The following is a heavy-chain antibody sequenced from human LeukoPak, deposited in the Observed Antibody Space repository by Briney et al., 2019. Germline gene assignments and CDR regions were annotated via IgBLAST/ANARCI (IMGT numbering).Heavy chain of an antibody. D-gene: IGHD3-10*01. J-gene: IGHJ3*02. CDR3: AREARWFGNAFDI. CDR1: GFTFSSYE. V-gene: IGHV3-48*03. CDR2: ISSSGSTI. Sequence: PGGSLRLSCAASGFTFSSYEMNWVRQAPGKGLEWVSYISSSGSTIYYADSVKGRFTISRDNAKNSLYLQMNSLRAEDTAVYYCAREARWFGNAFDIWGQGTMVTVSS.